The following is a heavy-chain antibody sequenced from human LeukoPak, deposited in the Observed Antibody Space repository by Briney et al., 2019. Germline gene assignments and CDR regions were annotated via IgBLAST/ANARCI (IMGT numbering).Heavy chain of an antibody. CDR2: ISSDGSSA. V-gene: IGHV3-74*01. Sequence: PGGSLRLSCAASGFTFSSYWMHWVRQAPGKGLMWVSRISSDGSSASYADSVKGRFTISRDNSKNTLCLQMNSLRAEDTAVYYCAKLAWGPALGYWGQGTLVTVSS. CDR1: GFTFSSYW. D-gene: IGHD1-26*01. CDR3: AKLAWGPALGY. J-gene: IGHJ4*02.